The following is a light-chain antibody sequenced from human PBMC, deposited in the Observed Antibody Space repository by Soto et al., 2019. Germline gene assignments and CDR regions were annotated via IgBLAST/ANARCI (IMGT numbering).Light chain of an antibody. V-gene: IGKV1-39*01. Sequence: DIQMTQSPSSLSASVGDRVTITCRASQSINTYLNWYQQKPGKAPKFLIHAASSLQSGVPSRFSGSGSGTDFTLIISSLQPEDFATYYCQQRSNWPPITFGQGTRLEIK. J-gene: IGKJ5*01. CDR3: QQRSNWPPIT. CDR1: QSINTY. CDR2: AAS.